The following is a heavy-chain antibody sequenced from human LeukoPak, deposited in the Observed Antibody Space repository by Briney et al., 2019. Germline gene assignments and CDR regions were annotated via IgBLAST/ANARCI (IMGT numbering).Heavy chain of an antibody. CDR2: INHSGST. CDR1: GGSFSGYY. V-gene: IGHV4-34*01. J-gene: IGHJ6*02. CDR3: ARGVVVAATGSGYYYGMDV. D-gene: IGHD2-15*01. Sequence: SETLSLTCAVYGGSFSGYYWSWIRQPPGKGLEWIGEINHSGSTNYNPPLKSRVTISVDTSKNQFSLKLSSVTAADTAVYYCARGVVVAATGSGYYYGMDVWGQGTTVTVSS.